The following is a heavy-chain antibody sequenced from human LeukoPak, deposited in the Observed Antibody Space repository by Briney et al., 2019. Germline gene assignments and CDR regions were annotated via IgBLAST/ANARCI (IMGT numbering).Heavy chain of an antibody. J-gene: IGHJ4*02. D-gene: IGHD3-16*01. V-gene: IGHV3-30*18. Sequence: GGSLRLSCAASGFTFSGYGMHWVRQAPGKGLEWVALISNDGSNKHYADSVKGRFTISRDNSENMLYLQMNSLRAEDTAVYYCAKDLYYGYYFDYWGQGTLVTVSS. CDR2: ISNDGSNK. CDR3: AKDLYYGYYFDY. CDR1: GFTFSGYG.